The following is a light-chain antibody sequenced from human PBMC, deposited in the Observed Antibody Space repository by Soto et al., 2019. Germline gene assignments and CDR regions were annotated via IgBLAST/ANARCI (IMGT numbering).Light chain of an antibody. Sequence: EIVMTQSPATLSVSPGERATLSCRASQSVSSNLAWYQQKPGQAPRLLIYGASTRATGIPARFSGSGSGTEFTPPISSLQSEDFAVFYCQKYNNWPPLTFGGGTKVEIK. CDR1: QSVSSN. CDR3: QKYNNWPPLT. CDR2: GAS. V-gene: IGKV3-15*01. J-gene: IGKJ4*01.